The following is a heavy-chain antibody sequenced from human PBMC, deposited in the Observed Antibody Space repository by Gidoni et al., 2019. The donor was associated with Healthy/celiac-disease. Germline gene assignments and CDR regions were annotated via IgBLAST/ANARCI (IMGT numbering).Heavy chain of an antibody. J-gene: IGHJ4*02. CDR1: GFTFSSYA. D-gene: IGHD3-9*01. V-gene: IGHV3-23*01. CDR2: ISGSGGST. Sequence: EVQLLESGGGLVQPGGSLRLSCAASGFTFSSYAMSWVRQAPGKGLEWVSAISGSGGSTYYADSVKGRFTISRDNSKNTLYLQMNSLRAEDTAVYYCAKWAYDILTGYYTGRDYWGQGTLVTVSS. CDR3: AKWAYDILTGYYTGRDY.